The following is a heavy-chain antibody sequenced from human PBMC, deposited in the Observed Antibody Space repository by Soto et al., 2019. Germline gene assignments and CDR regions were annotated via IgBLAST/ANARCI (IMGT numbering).Heavy chain of an antibody. V-gene: IGHV3-30*18. D-gene: IGHD2-2*01. J-gene: IGHJ5*02. CDR1: GFTFSSYG. Sequence: HPGGSLRLSCAASGFTFSSYGMHWVRQAPGKGLEWVAVISYDGSNKYYADSVKGRFTISRDNSKNTLYLQMNSLRAEDTAVYYCAKAPGPVVPAALNWFDPWGQGTLVTVSS. CDR3: AKAPGPVVPAALNWFDP. CDR2: ISYDGSNK.